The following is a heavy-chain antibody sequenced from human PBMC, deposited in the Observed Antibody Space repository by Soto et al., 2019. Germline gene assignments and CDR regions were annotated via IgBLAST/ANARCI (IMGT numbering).Heavy chain of an antibody. CDR2: IYYSGST. D-gene: IGHD5-18*01. V-gene: IGHV4-31*03. CDR3: ARGRGTAMGYYGMDV. J-gene: IGHJ6*02. Sequence: LTCTVSGGSISSGGYYWSWIRQHPGKGLEWIGYIYYSGSTYYNPSLKSRVTISVDTSKNQFSLKLSSVTAADTAVYYCARGRGTAMGYYGMDVWGQGTTVTVSS. CDR1: GGSISSGGYY.